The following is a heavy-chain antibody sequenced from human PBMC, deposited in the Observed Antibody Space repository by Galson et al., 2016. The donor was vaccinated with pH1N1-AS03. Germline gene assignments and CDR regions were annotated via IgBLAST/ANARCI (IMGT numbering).Heavy chain of an antibody. D-gene: IGHD3-9*01. CDR1: GFSLTASAVG. V-gene: IGHV2-5*02. J-gene: IGHJ4*02. CDR3: ARTAGWLPDF. CDR2: IYWDDDK. Sequence: PALVKPTQTLTLTCTFSGFSLTASAVGVVWIRQPPGKALEWLALIYWDDDKRDNSSLKSRLTITKDTTKNQMVLTMTNMDPVDTATYYCARTAGWLPDFWGQGTLVTVSA.